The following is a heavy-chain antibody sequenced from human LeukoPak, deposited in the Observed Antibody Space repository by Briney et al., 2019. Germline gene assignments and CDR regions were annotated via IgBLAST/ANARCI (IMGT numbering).Heavy chain of an antibody. D-gene: IGHD2-21*02. V-gene: IGHV4-39*07. Sequence: PSETLSLTCTVSGGSISSSSYYWGWIRQPPGKGLEWIGEINHSGSTNYNPSLKSRVTISVDTSKNQFSLKLSSVTAADTAVYYCAPVPSYCGGDCYSDYWGQGTLVTVSS. CDR3: APVPSYCGGDCYSDY. J-gene: IGHJ4*02. CDR1: GGSISSSSYY. CDR2: INHSGST.